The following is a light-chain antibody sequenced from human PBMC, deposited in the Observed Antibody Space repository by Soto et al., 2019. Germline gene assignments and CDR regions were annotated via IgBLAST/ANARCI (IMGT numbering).Light chain of an antibody. V-gene: IGKV3-15*01. Sequence: EMVMTQSPATLSVSPGERATHSCRASHSVSTNIAWYQQKPGQAPRLLIYGASTRATGVPARFTGSGYGTEFTLTISSLQSEDFAVYYCQQYNYWSTFGQGTKLEI. CDR3: QQYNYWST. CDR2: GAS. J-gene: IGKJ2*01. CDR1: HSVSTN.